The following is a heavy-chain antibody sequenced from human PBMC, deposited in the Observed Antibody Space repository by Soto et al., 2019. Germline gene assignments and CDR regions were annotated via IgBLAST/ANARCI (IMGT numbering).Heavy chain of an antibody. CDR3: ARGGRITGDNWFDP. CDR1: GFTFSSYW. CDR2: IKQDGSEK. J-gene: IGHJ5*02. Sequence: GGSLRLSCAASGFTFSSYWMSWVRQAPGKGLEWVANIKQDGSEKYYVDSVKGRFTISRDNAKNSLYLQMNSLRAEDTAVYYCARGGRITGDNWFDPWGQGTLVTVSS. D-gene: IGHD3-16*01. V-gene: IGHV3-7*03.